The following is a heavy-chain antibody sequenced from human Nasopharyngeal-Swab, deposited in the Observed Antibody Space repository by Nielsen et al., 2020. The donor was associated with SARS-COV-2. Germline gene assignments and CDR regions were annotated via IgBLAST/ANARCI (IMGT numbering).Heavy chain of an antibody. D-gene: IGHD5-12*01. Sequence: SETLSLTCGVSGGSFNEYYWSWIRQSPDKGLEWIGEINHSDRTIYNPSLKSRLTISVDTSKSQFSLELRSVTATDTAVYYCARSTWIPLDSWGPGTLVTVPS. CDR2: INHSDRT. J-gene: IGHJ4*02. CDR1: GGSFNEYY. CDR3: ARSTWIPLDS. V-gene: IGHV4-34*01.